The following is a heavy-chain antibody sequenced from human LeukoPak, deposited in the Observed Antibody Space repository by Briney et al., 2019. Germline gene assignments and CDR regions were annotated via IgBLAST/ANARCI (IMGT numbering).Heavy chain of an antibody. D-gene: IGHD3-22*01. J-gene: IGHJ3*01. CDR3: ARDHHRRLYDSQARDTFDF. V-gene: IGHV3-21*01. Sequence: GSLRLSCAASGFTFSSYGMNWVRQAPGKGLEWVSSISSSSSYIYYADSVKGRFTISRDNAKNSLYLQMNSLRAEDTAVYYCARDHHRRLYDSQARDTFDFWGQGTMVTVSS. CDR2: ISSSSSYI. CDR1: GFTFSSYG.